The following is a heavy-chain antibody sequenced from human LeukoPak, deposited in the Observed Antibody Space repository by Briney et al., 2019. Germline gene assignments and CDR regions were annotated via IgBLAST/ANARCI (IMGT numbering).Heavy chain of an antibody. J-gene: IGHJ5*02. CDR3: ARGPPIAALSSDWFDP. Sequence: SVKVSCKASGGTFSSYAIGWVRQAPGQGLEWMGGIIPIFGTANYAQKFQGRVTITTDESTSTAYMELSSLRSEDTAVYYCARGPPIAALSSDWFDPWGQGTLVTVSS. CDR1: GGTFSSYA. V-gene: IGHV1-69*05. D-gene: IGHD6-6*01. CDR2: IIPIFGTA.